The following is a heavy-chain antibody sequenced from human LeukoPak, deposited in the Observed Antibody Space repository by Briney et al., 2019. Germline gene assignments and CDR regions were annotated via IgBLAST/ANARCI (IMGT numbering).Heavy chain of an antibody. CDR1: EYTFTGYY. CDR3: ARGGSSGSYALDY. CDR2: INPNSGGT. J-gene: IGHJ4*02. D-gene: IGHD1-26*01. V-gene: IGHV1-2*02. Sequence: ASVKVSCKASEYTFTGYYIHWVRQAPGQGLEWMGWINPNSGGTNSAQKFQGRVTMTRDTSITTAYMELSRLRSDDTAVYYFARGGSSGSYALDYWGQGTLVTVSS.